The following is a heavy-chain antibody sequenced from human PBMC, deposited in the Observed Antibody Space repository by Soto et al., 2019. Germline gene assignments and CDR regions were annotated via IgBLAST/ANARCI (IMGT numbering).Heavy chain of an antibody. J-gene: IGHJ4*03. CDR2: INHSGST. CDR3: ARAHTVVTPYFDY. V-gene: IGHV4-34*01. Sequence: QVQLQQWGAGLLKPSETLSLTCAVYGGSFSGYYWSWIRQPPGKGLEWIGEINHSGSTNYNPSLKSRVTISVDTSKNQFSLKLSSVTAADTAVYYCARAHTVVTPYFDYWGQGTTVTVSS. D-gene: IGHD2-15*01. CDR1: GGSFSGYY.